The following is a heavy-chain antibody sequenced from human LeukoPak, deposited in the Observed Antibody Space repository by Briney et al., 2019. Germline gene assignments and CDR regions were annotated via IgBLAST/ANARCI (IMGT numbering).Heavy chain of an antibody. CDR3: AKPTGRTDAFDI. D-gene: IGHD1-14*01. Sequence: GRSLRLSCVASGFTFSRYGMHWVRQAPGKGLEWVAVISYDGSNKYYADSVKGRFTISRDNSKNPLYMQMNSRRADDTAVYYCAKPTGRTDAFDIWGQGTMVTVSS. CDR2: ISYDGSNK. J-gene: IGHJ3*02. CDR1: GFTFSRYG. V-gene: IGHV3-30*18.